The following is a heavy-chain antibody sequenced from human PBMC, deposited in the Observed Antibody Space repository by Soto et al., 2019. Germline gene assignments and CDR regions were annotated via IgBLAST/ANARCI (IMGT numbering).Heavy chain of an antibody. D-gene: IGHD4-17*01. CDR3: ASVYRDYGDYGDY. Sequence: PSETLSLTCTVSGGSISSGGYYWSWIRQHPGKGLEWIGYIYYSGSTYYNPSLKSRVTISVDTSKNQFSLKLSSVTAADTAVYYCASVYRDYGDYGDYWGQGTLVTVSS. V-gene: IGHV4-31*02. J-gene: IGHJ4*02. CDR2: IYYSGST. CDR1: GGSISSGGYY.